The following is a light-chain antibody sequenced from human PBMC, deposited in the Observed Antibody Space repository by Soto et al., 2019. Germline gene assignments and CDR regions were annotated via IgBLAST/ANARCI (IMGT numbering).Light chain of an antibody. CDR1: QSVSGN. Sequence: EIVMTQSPLTVSLSPGERATLSFMASQSVSGNLAWYQQKPGQAPRLLIYGASSTRATGIPARFSGSGSRTEFTLTISSLQSEDFAVYYCQQYNKWPLTFGGGTKVDIK. V-gene: IGKV3-15*01. CDR3: QQYNKWPLT. CDR2: GASS. J-gene: IGKJ4*01.